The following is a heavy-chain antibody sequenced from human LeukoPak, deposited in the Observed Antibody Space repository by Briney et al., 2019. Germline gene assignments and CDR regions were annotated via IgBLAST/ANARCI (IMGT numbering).Heavy chain of an antibody. V-gene: IGHV4-30-2*01. J-gene: IGHJ5*02. CDR3: ARGGITMVRVKYNWFDP. D-gene: IGHD3-10*01. Sequence: PSQTLSLTCAVSGGSISSGGYYWSWIRQPPGKGLEWIGYIYHSASTYYNPSLKSRLTISVDTSKNQFSLKLSSVTAADTAVYYCARGGITMVRVKYNWFDPWGQGTLVTVSS. CDR2: IYHSAST. CDR1: GGSISSGGYY.